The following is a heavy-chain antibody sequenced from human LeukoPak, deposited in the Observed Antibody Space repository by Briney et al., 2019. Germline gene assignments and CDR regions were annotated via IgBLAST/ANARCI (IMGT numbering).Heavy chain of an antibody. Sequence: ASVRVSCKASGYTFTGSYMHWVRQAPGQGLEWMGWINPNSGGTNYAQKFQGRVTMTRDTSISTAYMELSRLTSDDTAVYFCARETYYSSGNVYNRIDYWGQGTLVTVSS. CDR2: INPNSGGT. J-gene: IGHJ4*02. V-gene: IGHV1-2*02. CDR3: ARETYYSSGNVYNRIDY. CDR1: GYTFTGSY. D-gene: IGHD3-10*01.